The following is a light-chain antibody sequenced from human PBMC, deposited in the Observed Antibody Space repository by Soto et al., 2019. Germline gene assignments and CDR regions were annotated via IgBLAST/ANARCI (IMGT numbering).Light chain of an antibody. V-gene: IGKV3-11*01. J-gene: IGKJ4*01. Sequence: EIVLTQSPATLSLSAGERATLSCGASQSIRSYLAWYQLKPGQAPRLLIYDASNRASGIPARFSGSGSGTDFTLSIISLEPEDFAVYYCQQRSTWPLTFGGGTRVEIK. CDR3: QQRSTWPLT. CDR1: QSIRSY. CDR2: DAS.